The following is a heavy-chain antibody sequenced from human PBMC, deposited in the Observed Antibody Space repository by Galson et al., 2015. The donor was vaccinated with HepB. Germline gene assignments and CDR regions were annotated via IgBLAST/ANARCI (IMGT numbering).Heavy chain of an antibody. D-gene: IGHD5-12*01. Sequence: SLRLSCAASGFTFGDYTMSWFRQAPGKGLEWVGPIGSKAYGGTTEYVASVKRRFTISRHDSKSIAYLQINSLKTEDTAVYYCTGDRKGGYGPFDYWGQGTLVTVSS. J-gene: IGHJ4*02. CDR2: IGSKAYGGTT. V-gene: IGHV3-49*03. CDR1: GFTFGDYT. CDR3: TGDRKGGYGPFDY.